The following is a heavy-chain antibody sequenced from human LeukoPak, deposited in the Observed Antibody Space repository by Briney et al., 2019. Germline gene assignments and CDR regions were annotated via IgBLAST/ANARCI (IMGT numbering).Heavy chain of an antibody. Sequence: PSETQSLTCAVYGGSFSGYYWSWIRQPPGKGLERIGEINHSGSTNYNPSLKSRATTSVDTSKNQFSLKLSSVTAADTAVYYCARAKGSGSYRTTRAYYFHYWGQGTLVTVSS. CDR3: ARAKGSGSYRTTRAYYFHY. CDR1: GGSFSGYY. D-gene: IGHD1-26*01. J-gene: IGHJ4*02. V-gene: IGHV4-34*01. CDR2: INHSGST.